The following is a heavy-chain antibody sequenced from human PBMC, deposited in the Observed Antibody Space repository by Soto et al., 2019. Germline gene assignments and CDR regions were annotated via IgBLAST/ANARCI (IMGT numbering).Heavy chain of an antibody. J-gene: IGHJ4*02. V-gene: IGHV2-5*02. CDR3: AHTGGVLNDY. Sequence: QITLKESGPTLVKPTQTLTLTCTFSGFSLSTSGVGVGWIRQPPGKALEWLALIYWDDDKRYSPSLKSRPTITKDPSKNQVVLTLPTMDPVDTATYYCAHTGGVLNDYCGQGTLVTVSS. D-gene: IGHD2-8*01. CDR1: GFSLSTSGVG. CDR2: IYWDDDK.